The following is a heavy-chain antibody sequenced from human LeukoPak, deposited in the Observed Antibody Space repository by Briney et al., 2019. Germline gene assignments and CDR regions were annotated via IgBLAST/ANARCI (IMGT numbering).Heavy chain of an antibody. J-gene: IGHJ5*02. CDR3: ANQKRRYCSSTSCYGSHSWFDP. CDR2: INHSGST. Sequence: SETLSLTCAVYGGSFSGYYWSWIRQPPGKGLEWIGEINHSGSTNYNPSLKSRVTISVGTSKNQFSLKLSSVTAADTAVYYCANQKRRYCSSTSCYGSHSWFDPWGQGTLVTVSS. D-gene: IGHD2-2*01. V-gene: IGHV4-34*01. CDR1: GGSFSGYY.